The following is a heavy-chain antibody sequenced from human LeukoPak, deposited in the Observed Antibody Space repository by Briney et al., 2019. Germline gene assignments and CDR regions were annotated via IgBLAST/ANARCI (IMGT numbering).Heavy chain of an antibody. CDR3: ARRAGGYSHPYDY. CDR2: ISGSGGST. J-gene: IGHJ4*02. V-gene: IGHV3-23*01. CDR1: GFTFSSYA. Sequence: QPGGSLRLSCAASGFTFSSYAMSWVRQAPGKGLEGVSAISGSGGSTYYADSVKGRFTISRDISKNTLYIQMSSLRAEDTAVYYCARRAGGYSHPYDYWGQGVLVTVSS. D-gene: IGHD4-23*01.